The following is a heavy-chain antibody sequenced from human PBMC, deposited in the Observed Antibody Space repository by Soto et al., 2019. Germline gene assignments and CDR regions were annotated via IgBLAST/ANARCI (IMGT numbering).Heavy chain of an antibody. Sequence: TSETLSLTCAVYGGSFSGYYWSWVRQPPGKGLEWIGEINHSGTTNNHPSLTGRVTISVDTSKNQFSLKLNSVTAADTAVYYCARGFGGSIFGVVANFYYYAMDVWGQGTPVTVSS. V-gene: IGHV4-34*01. CDR1: GGSFSGYY. D-gene: IGHD3-3*01. J-gene: IGHJ6*02. CDR3: ARGFGGSIFGVVANFYYYAMDV. CDR2: INHSGTT.